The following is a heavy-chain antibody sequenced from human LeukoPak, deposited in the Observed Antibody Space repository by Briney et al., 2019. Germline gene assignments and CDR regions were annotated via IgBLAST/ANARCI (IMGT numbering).Heavy chain of an antibody. CDR3: AKTGPYGSGSFGSFDY. CDR2: ISSSSSTI. J-gene: IGHJ4*02. CDR1: GFTFSSYS. Sequence: QPGGSLRLSCAASGFTFSSYSMNWVRQAPGKGLEWVSYISSSSSTIYYADSVKGRFTISRDNAKNSLYLQMNSLRAEDTAVYYCAKTGPYGSGSFGSFDYWGQGTLVTVSS. V-gene: IGHV3-48*04. D-gene: IGHD3-10*01.